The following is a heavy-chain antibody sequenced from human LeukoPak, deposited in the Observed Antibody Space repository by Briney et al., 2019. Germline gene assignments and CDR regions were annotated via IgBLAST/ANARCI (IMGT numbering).Heavy chain of an antibody. CDR2: INHSGST. J-gene: IGHJ4*02. D-gene: IGHD6-13*01. Sequence: KPSETLSLTCAVYGGSFSGYYWSWIRQPPGKGLEWIGEINHSGSTNYNPSLKSRVTISVDTSKNQFSLKLSSVTAADTAVYYCARVSSSWNDFDYWGQGTLVTVSS. CDR1: GGSFSGYY. CDR3: ARVSSSWNDFDY. V-gene: IGHV4-34*01.